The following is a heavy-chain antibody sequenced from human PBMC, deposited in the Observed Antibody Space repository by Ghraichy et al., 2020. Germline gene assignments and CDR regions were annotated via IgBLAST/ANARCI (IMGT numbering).Heavy chain of an antibody. CDR1: GGSISSSSYY. CDR3: ARHHRGVLAAAGHY. J-gene: IGHJ4*02. Sequence: SQTLSLTCTVSGGSISSSSYYWGWIRQPPGKGLEWFGSIYYSGSTYYNPSLKSRVTISVDTSKNQFSLKLSSVTAADTAVYYCARHHRGVLAAAGHYWGQGTLVTVSS. V-gene: IGHV4-39*01. D-gene: IGHD6-13*01. CDR2: IYYSGST.